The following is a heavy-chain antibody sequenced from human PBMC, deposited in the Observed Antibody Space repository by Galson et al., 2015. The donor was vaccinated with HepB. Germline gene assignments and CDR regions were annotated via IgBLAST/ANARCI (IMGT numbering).Heavy chain of an antibody. D-gene: IGHD2-2*01. CDR2: INPNSGGT. CDR1: GYSFTGYY. CDR3: ARGVFPAAMTDAFDI. Sequence: SVKVSCKASGYSFTGYYMHWVRQAPGQGLEWMGRINPNSGGTDYAQRFQGRVTMTRDTSISTVYMELSRLRSDDTAVYYCARGVFPAAMTDAFDIWGQGTMVTVSS. J-gene: IGHJ3*02. V-gene: IGHV1-2*06.